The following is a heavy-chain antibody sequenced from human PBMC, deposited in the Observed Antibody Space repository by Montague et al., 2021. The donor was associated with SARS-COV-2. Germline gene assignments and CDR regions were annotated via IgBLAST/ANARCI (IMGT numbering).Heavy chain of an antibody. J-gene: IGHJ5*02. CDR1: GGSFSNYY. Sequence: SETLPLTCAVYGGSFSNYYWSWIRQPPGKGLEWIGEINHSGSTNYNPSPKSRITISVDTSKNQFFLKLRSVSAADTAVYYCARGGTVNTFFASKRTRRYNWFDPWGQGTLVTVSS. CDR2: INHSGST. D-gene: IGHD3-16*01. V-gene: IGHV4-34*01. CDR3: ARGGTVNTFFASKRTRRYNWFDP.